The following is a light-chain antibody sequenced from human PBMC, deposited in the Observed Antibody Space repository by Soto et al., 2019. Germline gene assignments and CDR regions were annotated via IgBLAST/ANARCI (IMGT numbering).Light chain of an antibody. CDR2: AAS. CDR3: HQNYSTPYT. J-gene: IGKJ2*01. CDR1: QSISSY. Sequence: DIQMTQSPSSLSASVGDRVTITCRASQSISSYLNWYQQKPGKAPKLLIYAASSLQSGVPSRFSGSGSGTDFTLTISSLQPEDFATYYCHQNYSTPYTFGQGTKLESK. V-gene: IGKV1-39*01.